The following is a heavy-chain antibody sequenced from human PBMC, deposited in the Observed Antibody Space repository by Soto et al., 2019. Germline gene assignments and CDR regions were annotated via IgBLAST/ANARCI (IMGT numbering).Heavy chain of an antibody. D-gene: IGHD3-22*01. Sequence: QVQLVESGGGVVQPGRSLRLSRAASGFTFSSYGMNWVRQAPGKGLEWVAVISYDGSNKYYADSVKGRFTISRDNSKNPMYLQMNSLSAEDTAVYYCAKNYYDRSGYYFDYWGRGTPVTVSS. CDR3: AKNYYDRSGYYFDY. CDR1: GFTFSSYG. CDR2: ISYDGSNK. J-gene: IGHJ4*02. V-gene: IGHV3-30*18.